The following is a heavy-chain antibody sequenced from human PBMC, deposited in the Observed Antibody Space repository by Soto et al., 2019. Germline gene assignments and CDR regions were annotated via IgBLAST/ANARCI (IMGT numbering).Heavy chain of an antibody. CDR2: IGTAGDT. D-gene: IGHD2-2*01. V-gene: IGHV3-13*01. CDR1: GFTFSSYD. J-gene: IGHJ6*02. CDR3: ARGRLPAAHSYYYGMDV. Sequence: AVGSLRLSCAASGFTFSSYDMHWVRQATGRGLEWVSAIGTAGDTYYPGSVKGRFTISRENAKNSLYLQMNSLRAGDTAVYYCARGRLPAAHSYYYGMDVWGQGTTVTVSS.